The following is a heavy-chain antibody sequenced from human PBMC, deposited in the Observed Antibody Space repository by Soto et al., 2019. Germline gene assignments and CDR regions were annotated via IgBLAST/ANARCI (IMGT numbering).Heavy chain of an antibody. V-gene: IGHV4-59*01. CDR2: IYYSGST. CDR1: GGSISSYY. Sequence: SETLSLTCTVSGGSISSYYWSWIRQPPGKGLEWTGYIYYSGSTNYNPSLKSRVTISVDTSKNQFSLKLSSVTAADTAVYYCARYTHSSGWFWGYFDYWGQGTLVTVSS. J-gene: IGHJ4*02. CDR3: ARYTHSSGWFWGYFDY. D-gene: IGHD6-19*01.